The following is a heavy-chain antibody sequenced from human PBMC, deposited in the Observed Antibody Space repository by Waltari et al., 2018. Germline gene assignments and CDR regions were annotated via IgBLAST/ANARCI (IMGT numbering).Heavy chain of an antibody. CDR1: GFTVRRYS. D-gene: IGHD6-13*01. CDR3: ARDHSVVAAGRLVIY. V-gene: IGHV3-30*03. Sequence: QVQLVASGGGVVQPGRSLRLSCVASGFTVRRYSIHWCRQAPGKGLQWVAVISYDGSKKDYADSVKGRFTISRDNSKNSLHLQMNSLRDEDTAIYYCARDHSVVAAGRLVIYWGQGTLVTVSS. J-gene: IGHJ4*02. CDR2: ISYDGSKK.